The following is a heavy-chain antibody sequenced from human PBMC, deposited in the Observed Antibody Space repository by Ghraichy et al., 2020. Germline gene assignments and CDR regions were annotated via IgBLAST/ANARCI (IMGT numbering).Heavy chain of an antibody. CDR2: ISGSGGST. V-gene: IGHV3-23*01. J-gene: IGHJ4*02. D-gene: IGHD3-10*01. CDR1: GFTFSSYA. Sequence: GGSLRLSCAASGFTFSSYAMSWVRQAPGKGLEWVSAISGSGGSTYYADSVKGRFTISRDNSKNTLYLQMNSLRAEDTAVYYCAKVTRGVLWFGELPVNQGWVQGTLVTVSS. CDR3: AKVTRGVLWFGELPVNQG.